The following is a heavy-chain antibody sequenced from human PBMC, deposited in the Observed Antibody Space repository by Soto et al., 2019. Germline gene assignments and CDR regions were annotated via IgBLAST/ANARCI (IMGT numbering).Heavy chain of an antibody. V-gene: IGHV3-23*01. Sequence: GGSLRLSCAASGFSFNTYAMSWVRQAPGKGLEWVSTISDSGGTTYYAASVKGRFTISRDSSKNTLYLLMNSLSAEDTALYYCAKFHGSVTYHNFPDYWGQGTLVTVSS. D-gene: IGHD3-10*01. CDR1: GFSFNTYA. CDR3: AKFHGSVTYHNFPDY. J-gene: IGHJ4*02. CDR2: ISDSGGTT.